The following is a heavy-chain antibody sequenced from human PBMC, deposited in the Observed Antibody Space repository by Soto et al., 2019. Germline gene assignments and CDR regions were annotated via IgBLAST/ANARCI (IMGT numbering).Heavy chain of an antibody. J-gene: IGHJ6*03. D-gene: IGHD4-17*01. CDR2: ISAYNGNT. Sequence: ASVKVSCKASGYTFTSYGISWVRQAPGQGLEWMGWISAYNGNTNYAQKLQGRVTMTTDTSTSTAYMELGSLRSDDTAVYYCARENTVTNYYYYMDVWGKGTTVTVSS. CDR3: ARENTVTNYYYYMDV. CDR1: GYTFTSYG. V-gene: IGHV1-18*01.